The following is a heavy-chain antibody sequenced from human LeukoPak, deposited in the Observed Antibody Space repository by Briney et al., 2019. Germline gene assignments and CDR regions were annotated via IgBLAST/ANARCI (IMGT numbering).Heavy chain of an antibody. CDR3: ARSRGTRITIFGVVFSPFDP. Sequence: GGSLRLSCSASGLTFSSYEMNWVRQAPGKGLEWVSSISSRAGTIYYADSVKGRFTISRDNAKNSLYLQMNSLRAEDTAVYYCARSRGTRITIFGVVFSPFDPWGQGTLVTVSS. D-gene: IGHD3-3*01. V-gene: IGHV3-48*03. J-gene: IGHJ5*02. CDR2: ISSRAGTI. CDR1: GLTFSSYE.